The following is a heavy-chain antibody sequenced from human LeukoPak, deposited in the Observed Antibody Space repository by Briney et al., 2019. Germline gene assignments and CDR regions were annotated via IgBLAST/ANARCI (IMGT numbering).Heavy chain of an antibody. J-gene: IGHJ4*02. CDR3: ARGTVTAPDY. Sequence: PGGSLRLSCAASGFSVSNTYMSWVGQAPGKGLEWVSIIYSGGNTYYADSVKGRFTISRDNSKNTLYLQMNRLRPEDTAVYYCARGTVTAPDYWGQGTLVTVSS. V-gene: IGHV3-53*01. CDR1: GFSVSNTY. D-gene: IGHD2-21*02. CDR2: IYSGGNT.